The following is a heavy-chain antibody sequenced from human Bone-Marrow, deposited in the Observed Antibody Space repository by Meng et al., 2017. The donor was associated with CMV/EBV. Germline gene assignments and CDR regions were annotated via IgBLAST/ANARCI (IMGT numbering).Heavy chain of an antibody. J-gene: IGHJ6*02. Sequence: SETLSLTCTVSGGSISSYYWSWIRQPPGKGLEWIGYIYYSGSTNYNPSLKSRVTISVDTSKNQLSLKLSSVTAADTAVYYCARGILIAAAGTNYYYGMDVWGQGTTVTVSS. CDR2: IYYSGST. CDR1: GGSISSYY. D-gene: IGHD6-13*01. V-gene: IGHV4-59*01. CDR3: ARGILIAAAGTNYYYGMDV.